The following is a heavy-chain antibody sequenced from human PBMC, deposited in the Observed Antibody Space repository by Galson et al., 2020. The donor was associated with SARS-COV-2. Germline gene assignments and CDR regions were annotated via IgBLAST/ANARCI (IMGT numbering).Heavy chain of an antibody. CDR1: GGSISSTDYY. CDR2: IYDSGST. CDR3: ARDRAGYYKYFDY. J-gene: IGHJ4*02. D-gene: IGHD3-9*01. Sequence: SETLSLTCTVSGGSISSTDYYWSWIRQPPGKGLEWIGYIYDSGSTYYNPSLKSRVTISVDTSKNQFSLKLSSVTAADTAVYYCARDRAGYYKYFDYWGQGTLVTVSS. V-gene: IGHV4-30-4*01.